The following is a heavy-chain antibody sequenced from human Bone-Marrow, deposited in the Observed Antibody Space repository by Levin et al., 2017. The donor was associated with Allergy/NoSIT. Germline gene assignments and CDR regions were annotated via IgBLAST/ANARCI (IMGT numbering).Heavy chain of an antibody. CDR2: LDTNTYT. J-gene: IGHJ3*01. CDR3: ARVGARYDILTGRGAFDF. CDR1: GNSITDYY. V-gene: IGHV4-4*07. D-gene: IGHD3-9*01. Sequence: RPSETLSLTCTVSGNSITDYYWTWIRQPAGEGLEWIGRLDTNTYTNYNPSLKSRVTMSVDTSKNQFSLKMTSVTAADTGVYYCARVGARYDILTGRGAFDFWGQGKMVTVSS.